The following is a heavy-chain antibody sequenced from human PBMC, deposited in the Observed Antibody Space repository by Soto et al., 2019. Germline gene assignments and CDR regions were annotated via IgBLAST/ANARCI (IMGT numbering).Heavy chain of an antibody. J-gene: IGHJ6*01. CDR3: ARDIRGFYY. D-gene: IGHD2-2*02. V-gene: IGHV3-48*02. CDR1: RLSLSRAA. CDR2: ISSSSSTI. Sequence: RIGCAAQRLSLSRAAINCAVFCSEKELEWVSYISSSSSTIYYADSVKGRFTISRDNAKNSLYLQMNSLRDEDTAVYYCARDIRGFYY.